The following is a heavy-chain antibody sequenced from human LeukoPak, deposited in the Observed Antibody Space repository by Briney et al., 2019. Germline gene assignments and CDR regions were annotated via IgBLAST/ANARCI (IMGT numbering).Heavy chain of an antibody. CDR3: ARDTPDSLDY. D-gene: IGHD2-15*01. J-gene: IGHJ4*02. V-gene: IGHV3-30*02. CDR1: GFTFSAYG. CDR2: IRYDGSNK. Sequence: GGSLRLSCAASGFTFSAYGMHWVRQAPGKGLEWVSFIRYDGSNKYYADSVKGRFTISRDNSKNTLYLQMNSLRAEDTAVYYCARDTPDSLDYWGQGTLVTVSS.